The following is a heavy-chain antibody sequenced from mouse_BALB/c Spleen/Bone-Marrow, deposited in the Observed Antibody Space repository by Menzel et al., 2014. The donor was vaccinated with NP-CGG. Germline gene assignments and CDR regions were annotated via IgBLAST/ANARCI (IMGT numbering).Heavy chain of an antibody. CDR1: GYTFTNYT. CDR3: ARGKTGFYGMDY. Sequence: VQLQQSGAELAIPGASVKMSCKASGYTFTNYTMHWVKQRPGRGLEWIGYINPSSGYTNYNQKFKDTATLTADKSSSXAYMQLSSLTSADSAVYYCARGKTGFYGMDYWGQGASVTVSS. V-gene: IGHV1-4*01. CDR2: INPSSGYT. D-gene: IGHD4-1*01. J-gene: IGHJ4*01.